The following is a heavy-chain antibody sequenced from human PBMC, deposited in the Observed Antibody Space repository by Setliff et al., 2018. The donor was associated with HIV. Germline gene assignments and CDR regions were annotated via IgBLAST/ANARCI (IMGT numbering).Heavy chain of an antibody. CDR2: IYHSGSS. J-gene: IGHJ5*02. CDR1: GGSITTTNW. CDR3: ARAFDSSAPWIDL. D-gene: IGHD3-22*01. V-gene: IGHV4-4*02. Sequence: TLSLTCAASGGSITTTNWWTWIRQPPGKGLEWIGDIYHSGSSNYNPSLKTRVTISVDKSKNQFSLKLTSVTAADTAVYYCARAFDSSAPWIDLWAQGTLVTVSS.